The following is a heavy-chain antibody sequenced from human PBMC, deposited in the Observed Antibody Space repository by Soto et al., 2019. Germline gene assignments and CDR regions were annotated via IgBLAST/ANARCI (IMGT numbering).Heavy chain of an antibody. Sequence: SETLSLTCTISGGSVSSTSYYWSWLRQPPGKGLEWIGYIYYSGISHYTPSLKSRVTILLDMSKNQFSLKLGYVTAADTGIYHFAKIVGSHYEIDVWGQGATVTVSS. CDR1: GGSVSSTSYY. V-gene: IGHV4-61*01. CDR3: AKIVGSHYEIDV. J-gene: IGHJ6*02. CDR2: IYYSGIS. D-gene: IGHD3-16*02.